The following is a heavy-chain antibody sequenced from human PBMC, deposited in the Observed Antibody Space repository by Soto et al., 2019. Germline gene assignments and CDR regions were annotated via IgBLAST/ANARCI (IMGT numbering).Heavy chain of an antibody. CDR2: ISYDGSNK. V-gene: IGHV3-30*18. CDR3: AKFTGYSSSQGWFDP. CDR1: GFTFSSYG. Sequence: QVQLVESRGGVVQPGRSLRLSCAASGFTFSSYGMHWVRQAPGKGLEWVAVISYDGSNKYYADSVKGRFTISRDNSKNTLYLQMNSLRAEDTAVYYCAKFTGYSSSQGWFDPWGQGTLVTVSS. J-gene: IGHJ5*02. D-gene: IGHD6-13*01.